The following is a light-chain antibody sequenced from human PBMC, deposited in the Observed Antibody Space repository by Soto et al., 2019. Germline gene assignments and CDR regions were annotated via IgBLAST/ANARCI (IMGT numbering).Light chain of an antibody. CDR1: QSVDSTY. V-gene: IGKV3-20*01. Sequence: IVLTQSPGTLSWSPGERATLSCRASQSVDSTYLTWYQQKPGQAPRLLIYGASGRATGIPDRFSGSGSGTDFTLTISRLEPEDFAVYYCQYYDTFRTFGQGTKVDIK. CDR3: QYYDTFRT. CDR2: GAS. J-gene: IGKJ1*01.